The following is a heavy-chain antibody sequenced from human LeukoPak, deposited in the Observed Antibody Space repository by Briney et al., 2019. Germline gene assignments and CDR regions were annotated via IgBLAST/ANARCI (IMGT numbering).Heavy chain of an antibody. CDR1: GYTFTGYY. D-gene: IGHD1-26*01. CDR2: INPNSGGT. CDR3: ARDKEWDLDY. J-gene: IGHJ4*02. Sequence: GASVKVSCKASGYTFTGYYIHWVRQAPGQGLEWMGWINPNSGGTNYVQNFQGRVTMTRDTSISTAYMELSRLRSDDTAVYYCARDKEWDLDYWGQGTLVTVSS. V-gene: IGHV1-2*02.